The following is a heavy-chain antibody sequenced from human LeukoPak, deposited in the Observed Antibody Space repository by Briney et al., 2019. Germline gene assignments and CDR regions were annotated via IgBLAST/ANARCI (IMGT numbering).Heavy chain of an antibody. J-gene: IGHJ6*02. CDR2: ISGSGGST. V-gene: IGHV3-23*01. CDR1: GFTFSSYA. CDR3: AKDLGGGVPAILYYYYYGMDV. Sequence: PGGSLRLSCAASGFTFSSYAMSRVRQAPGKGLEWVSAISGSGGSTYYADSVKGRFTISRDNSKNTLYLQMNSLRAEDTAVYYCAKDLGGGVPAILYYYYYGMDVWGQGTTVTVSS. D-gene: IGHD2-2*01.